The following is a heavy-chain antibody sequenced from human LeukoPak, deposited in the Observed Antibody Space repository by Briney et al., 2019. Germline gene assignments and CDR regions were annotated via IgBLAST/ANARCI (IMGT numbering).Heavy chain of an antibody. V-gene: IGHV4-4*02. CDR1: GGSISSSNW. J-gene: IGHJ4*02. CDR2: IHHNGNI. Sequence: PSETLSLTCAVFGGSISSSNWWSWVRQPPGKGLEWIAEIHHNGNINYNASLKSRVTISIHKSNNQFSLKLNSVTAADTAVYYCARGGTDLRWVFEYWGQGTLFTVSS. CDR3: ARGGTDLRWVFEY. D-gene: IGHD4-23*01.